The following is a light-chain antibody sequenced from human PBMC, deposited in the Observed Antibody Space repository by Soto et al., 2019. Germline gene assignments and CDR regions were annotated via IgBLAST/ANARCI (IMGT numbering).Light chain of an antibody. Sequence: ETVLTQSPGTLSLSPGERATLFCRASRSVSSSYLAWYQQKPGQAPRLLIYGASSRATGIPDRFSGSGSGTDFTLTISRLEPEDFAVYYCQQYVNSPPSWTFGQGPKVEIK. CDR3: QQYVNSPPSWT. V-gene: IGKV3-20*01. CDR2: GAS. CDR1: RSVSSSY. J-gene: IGKJ1*01.